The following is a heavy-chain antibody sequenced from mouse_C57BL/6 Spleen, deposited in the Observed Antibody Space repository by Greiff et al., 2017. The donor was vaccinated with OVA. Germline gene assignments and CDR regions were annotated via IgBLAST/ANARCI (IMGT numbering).Heavy chain of an antibody. CDR3: ATLYYYGSSYAFDY. CDR2: IDPSDSET. J-gene: IGHJ2*01. V-gene: IGHV1-52*01. Sequence: VQLQQSGAELVRPGSSVKLSCKASGYTFTSYWMHWVKQRPIQGLEWIGNIDPSDSETHYNQKFKDKATLTVDKSSSTAYMQLSSLTSEDSAVYYCATLYYYGSSYAFDYWGQGTTLTVSS. CDR1: GYTFTSYW. D-gene: IGHD1-1*01.